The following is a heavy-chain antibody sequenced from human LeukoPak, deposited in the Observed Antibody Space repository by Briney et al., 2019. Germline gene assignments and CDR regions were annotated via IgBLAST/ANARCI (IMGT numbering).Heavy chain of an antibody. Sequence: GGSLRLSCAASGFTVSSNYMSWVRQAPGKGLEWVSVIYSSGSTYYADSVKGRFTISRDNSKNTLYLQMNSLRAEDTAVYYCARGGIAAAGYYYYGMDVWGQGTTVTVSS. CDR1: GFTVSSNY. V-gene: IGHV3-66*01. CDR3: ARGGIAAAGYYYYGMDV. J-gene: IGHJ6*02. CDR2: IYSSGST. D-gene: IGHD6-13*01.